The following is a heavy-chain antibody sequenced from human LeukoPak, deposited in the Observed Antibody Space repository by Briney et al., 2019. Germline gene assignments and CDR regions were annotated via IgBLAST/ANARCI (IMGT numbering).Heavy chain of an antibody. V-gene: IGHV1-8*01. D-gene: IGHD5-18*01. Sequence: ASVKVSCKASGYTFTSYDINWVRQAAGQGLEWMGWMNPNSGNTDYAQKFQGRVTMTRDTSISTAYMELSRPRSDDTAVYYCARDGYSYGHSDYYYYMDVWGKGTTVTVSS. CDR1: GYTFTSYD. CDR2: MNPNSGNT. J-gene: IGHJ6*03. CDR3: ARDGYSYGHSDYYYYMDV.